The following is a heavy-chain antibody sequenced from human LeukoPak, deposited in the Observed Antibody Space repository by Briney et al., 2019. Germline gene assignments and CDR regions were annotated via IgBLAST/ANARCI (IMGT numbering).Heavy chain of an antibody. V-gene: IGHV3-72*01. CDR1: GFTFSEHY. D-gene: IGHD3-9*01. CDR3: ARGNGYFDSLNYYYYGMDV. Sequence: GGSLRLSCAASGFTFSEHYMEWVRQAPGKGLEWVGRTRKKDNSYIREYAASVKGRFTISRDDSKNSLYLQMNSLKTEDTAVYYCARGNGYFDSLNYYYYGMDVWGQGTTVTVSS. J-gene: IGHJ6*02. CDR2: TRKKDNSYIR.